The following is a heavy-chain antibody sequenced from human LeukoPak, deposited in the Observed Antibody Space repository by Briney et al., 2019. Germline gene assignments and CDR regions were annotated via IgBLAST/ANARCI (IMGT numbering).Heavy chain of an antibody. Sequence: GGFLRLSCAAFGFTFSSYWMHWVRQAPGEGLVWFSRINSDGSSTSYADSVKGRFTISRDNAKNTLYLQMNSLRAEATAVYYCAREIAVAGTSNYYYYYGMDVWGKGTTVTVSS. CDR2: INSDGSST. CDR3: AREIAVAGTSNYYYYYGMDV. D-gene: IGHD6-19*01. J-gene: IGHJ6*04. V-gene: IGHV3-74*01. CDR1: GFTFSSYW.